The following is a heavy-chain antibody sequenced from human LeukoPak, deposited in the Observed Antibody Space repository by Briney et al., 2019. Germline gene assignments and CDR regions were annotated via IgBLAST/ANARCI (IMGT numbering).Heavy chain of an antibody. CDR1: GFTFSNYG. J-gene: IGHJ6*02. CDR3: ARFLNWRYGMDV. Sequence: PGGSLRLSCAASGFTFSNYGMHWVRQAPGKGLEWVSVIYSGGSTYYADSVKGRFTISRDNSKNTLYLQMNSLRAEDTAVYYCARFLNWRYGMDVWGQGTTVTVSS. V-gene: IGHV3-66*01. CDR2: IYSGGST. D-gene: IGHD1-1*01.